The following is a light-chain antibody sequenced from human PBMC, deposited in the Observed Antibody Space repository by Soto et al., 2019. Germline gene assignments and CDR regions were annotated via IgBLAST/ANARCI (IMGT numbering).Light chain of an antibody. CDR1: QSVSSW. Sequence: DIQMTQSPSTLSAPLGARVTITCRASQSVSSWLAWYQQKPGKAPKLLIYKASSLESGVPSRFSGSGSGTEFTLTISSLQPDDFATYYCQHDNSYSEAFGQGTKVDIK. CDR3: QHDNSYSEA. CDR2: KAS. V-gene: IGKV1-5*03. J-gene: IGKJ1*01.